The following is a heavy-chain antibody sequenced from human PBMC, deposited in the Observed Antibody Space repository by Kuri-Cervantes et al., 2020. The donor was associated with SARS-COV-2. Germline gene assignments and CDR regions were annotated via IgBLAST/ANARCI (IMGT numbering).Heavy chain of an antibody. CDR1: GYTFSIYD. D-gene: IGHD3-3*01. CDR3: ARDRPILEWLLDYYYYYMDV. Sequence: ASVKVSCKASGYTFSIYDINWVRQATGQGLEWMGWMNPNTGVTGYAQKLQGRVTMTTDTSTSTAYMELRSLRSDDTAVYYCARDRPILEWLLDYYYYYMDVWGKGTTVTVSS. V-gene: IGHV1-8*02. J-gene: IGHJ6*03. CDR2: MNPNTGVT.